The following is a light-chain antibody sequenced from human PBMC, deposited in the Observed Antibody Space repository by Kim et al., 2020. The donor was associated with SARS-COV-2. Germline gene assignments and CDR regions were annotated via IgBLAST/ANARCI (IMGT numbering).Light chain of an antibody. J-gene: IGLJ3*02. CDR3: QSYDSSLSGWV. CDR1: SSYTVAGYD. Sequence: RGTIFCCGGSSYTVAGYDVHWYQQLPGTAPKLLIYGNSNRPSGVPDRFSGSKSGTSASLAITGLQAGDEADYYCQSYDSSLSGWVFGGGTQLTVL. CDR2: GNS. V-gene: IGLV1-40*01.